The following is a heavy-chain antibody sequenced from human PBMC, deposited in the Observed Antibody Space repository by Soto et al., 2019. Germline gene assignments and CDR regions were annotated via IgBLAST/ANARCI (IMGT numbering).Heavy chain of an antibody. J-gene: IGHJ6*02. CDR3: ARHSHTPEQWLWLYSGDYYCYGMYF. V-gene: IGHV4-39*01. Sequence: PSETLSLTCTVSGGSISSSSYYWGWIRQPPGKGLEWIGSIYYSGSTYYNPSLKSRVTISVDTSKNQFSLKLSSVTAADTAVYYCARHSHTPEQWLWLYSGDYYCYGMYFWGQGTTVLVS. CDR1: GGSISSSSYY. CDR2: IYYSGST. D-gene: IGHD6-19*01.